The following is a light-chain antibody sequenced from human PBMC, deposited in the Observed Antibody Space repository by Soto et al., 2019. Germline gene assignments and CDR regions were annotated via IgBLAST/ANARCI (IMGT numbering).Light chain of an antibody. V-gene: IGKV1-39*01. CDR3: QQSYSTPYT. Sequence: DIQMPQSPSSLSASVGDRITTTCRATQSISSYFNWYQQKVGKAPKLLIYTTYSLQSGVPSRLSGSRSGTDFTLTISSLQPEDFATYYCQQSYSTPYTFGQGTKLESK. CDR1: QSISSY. CDR2: TTY. J-gene: IGKJ2*01.